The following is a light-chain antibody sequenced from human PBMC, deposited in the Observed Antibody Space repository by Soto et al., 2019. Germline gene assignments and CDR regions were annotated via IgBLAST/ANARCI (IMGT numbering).Light chain of an antibody. CDR1: SSNIGSNT. V-gene: IGLV1-44*01. CDR3: AAWDDSLNVV. CDR2: SNN. J-gene: IGLJ2*01. Sequence: QSVLTQPPSASGTPGQRVTISCSGSSSNIGSNTVNWYQQLPGTAPKLLIYSNNQRPSGVPDRCSGSKSGTSASLAISGLQSEDEADYYCAAWDDSLNVVFGGGTKVTVL.